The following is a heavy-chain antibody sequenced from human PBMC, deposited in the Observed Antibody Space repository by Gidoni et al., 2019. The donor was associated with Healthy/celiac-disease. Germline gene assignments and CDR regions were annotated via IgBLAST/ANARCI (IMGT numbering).Heavy chain of an antibody. D-gene: IGHD3-10*01. Sequence: QVQLVQSGAEVKKPGSSVKVSCKASGGTFSSYAISWVRQAPGQGLAWMGRIIPILGIANYAQKFQGRVTITADKSTSTAYMELSSLRSEDTAVYYCASELVVRGVYFDYWGQGTLVTVSS. CDR1: GGTFSSYA. J-gene: IGHJ4*02. CDR2: IIPILGIA. CDR3: ASELVVRGVYFDY. V-gene: IGHV1-69*04.